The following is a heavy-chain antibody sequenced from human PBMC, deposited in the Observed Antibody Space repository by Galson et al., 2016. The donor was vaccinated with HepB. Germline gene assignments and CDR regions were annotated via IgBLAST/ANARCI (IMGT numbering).Heavy chain of an antibody. CDR3: ASWRVGGLLFRDY. CDR2: ISGSGDNT. V-gene: IGHV3-23*01. J-gene: IGHJ4*02. D-gene: IGHD2-15*01. Sequence: SLRLSCAASGLSFSTFAMGWVRQAPGQGLEWVSGISGSGDNTYYADSVKGRFTISRDHSKNTPYLQITSLRAGDTAQYYCASWRVGGLLFRDYWGQGTVVTVSS. CDR1: GLSFSTFA.